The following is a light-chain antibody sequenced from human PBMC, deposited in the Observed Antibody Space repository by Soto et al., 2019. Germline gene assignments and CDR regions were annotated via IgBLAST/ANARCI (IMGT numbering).Light chain of an antibody. CDR3: AAWDDSLSGPL. CDR2: YDD. V-gene: IGLV1-36*01. CDR1: NSNIGNNA. J-gene: IGLJ3*02. Sequence: QSVLTQPPSVSAAPGQRVTISCSGSNSNIGNNAVNWYQQLPGTAPKLLIHYDDRVPSGVSDRFSGSKSGTSASLAISALQSEDEADYYCAAWDDSLSGPLFGGGTKLTVL.